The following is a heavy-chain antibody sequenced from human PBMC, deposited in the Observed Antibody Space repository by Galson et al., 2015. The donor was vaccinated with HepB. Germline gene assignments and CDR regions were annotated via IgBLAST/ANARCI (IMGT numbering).Heavy chain of an antibody. V-gene: IGHV1-69*04. J-gene: IGHJ4*02. CDR2: IIPILGIA. D-gene: IGHD6-19*01. CDR1: GGTFSSYA. Sequence: SVKVSCKASGGTFSSYAISWVRQAPGQGLEWMGRIIPILGIANYAQKFQGRVTITADKSTSTAYMELSSLRSEDTAVYYCATYSSGSPIIAVAGTDKYYFDYWGQGTLVTVSS. CDR3: ATYSSGSPIIAVAGTDKYYFDY.